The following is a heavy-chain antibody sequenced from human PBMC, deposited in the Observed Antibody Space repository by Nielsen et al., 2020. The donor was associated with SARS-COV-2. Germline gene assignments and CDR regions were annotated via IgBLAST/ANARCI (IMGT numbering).Heavy chain of an antibody. V-gene: IGHV4-4*02. J-gene: IGHJ6*03. CDR2: VSHSGSI. CDR1: GGSVSSNDW. D-gene: IGHD2-2*01. CDR3: ARGDLVVVPSPILGLGPFFYYFYLDV. Sequence: SETLSLTCAVSGGSVSSNDWWTWVRQSPGKWLEWIGEVSHSGSINYNPSLTSRVTLSMDKSKRQFSLRLPSVSAAETAVYFCARGDLVVVPSPILGLGPFFYYFYLDVWGKGTTVIVSS.